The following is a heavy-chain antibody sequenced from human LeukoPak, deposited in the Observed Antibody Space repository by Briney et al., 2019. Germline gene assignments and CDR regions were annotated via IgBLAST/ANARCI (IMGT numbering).Heavy chain of an antibody. D-gene: IGHD5-18*01. CDR2: IYYSGST. V-gene: IGHV4-39*01. J-gene: IGHJ4*02. CDR3: ARHAAMDY. CDR1: GGSISSSSYS. Sequence: SETLSLTCTVSGGSISSSSYSWGWIRQPPGKGLEWIGSIYYSGSTYYNPSLESRVTISVDTCKNQSSLKLSSVTAADTAVYYCARHAAMDYWGQGTLVTVSS.